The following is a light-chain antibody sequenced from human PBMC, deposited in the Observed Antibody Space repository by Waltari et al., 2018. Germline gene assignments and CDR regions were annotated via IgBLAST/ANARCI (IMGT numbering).Light chain of an antibody. CDR1: SSDVGFYNL. J-gene: IGLJ3*02. CDR2: EVS. Sequence: QSALTQPASVSGSPGQPITISCTGTSSDVGFYNLVSWYQQHPDKATKLLVYEVSERPSGVSNRFSASKSGNTASLTISGLQAEDEADYYCCSYVGRNIWVFGGGTKVTVL. V-gene: IGLV2-23*02. CDR3: CSYVGRNIWV.